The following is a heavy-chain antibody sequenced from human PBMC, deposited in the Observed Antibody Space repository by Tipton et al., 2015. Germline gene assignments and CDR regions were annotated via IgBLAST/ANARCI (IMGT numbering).Heavy chain of an antibody. D-gene: IGHD4-11*01. J-gene: IGHJ4*02. V-gene: IGHV1-69*06. CDR2: IIPIFGTT. CDR3: ARVSYSNSASLLAY. Sequence: QVQLVQSGAEVKKPGSSVKVSCKASGGAFSTDAITWVRQAPGQGLEWMGGIIPIFGTTNYAQKFQGRATMTTDTSTSTAYMELRSLRSDDTAMYYCARVSYSNSASLLAYWGQGTLVTVSS. CDR1: GGAFSTDA.